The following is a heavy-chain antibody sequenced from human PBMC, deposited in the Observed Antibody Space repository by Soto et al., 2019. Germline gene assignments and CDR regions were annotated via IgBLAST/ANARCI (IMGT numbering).Heavy chain of an antibody. CDR3: VGVYGEIDY. V-gene: IGHV1-8*02. J-gene: IGHJ4*02. CDR2: MHPKSGNT. D-gene: IGHD4-17*01. Sequence: QVKLVQSGAEVKKPGASVKVSCKASGYTFTNYDINWVRQATGQGLEWMGWMHPKSGNTGYAQQFQGRVIMTRSTSISTGYMERSSLRSEDTAVYYCVGVYGEIDYWGPGTLFTVSS. CDR1: GYTFTNYD.